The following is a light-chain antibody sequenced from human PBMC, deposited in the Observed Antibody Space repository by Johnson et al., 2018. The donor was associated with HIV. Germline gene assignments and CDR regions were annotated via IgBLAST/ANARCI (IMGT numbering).Light chain of an antibody. Sequence: QSVLTQPPSVSAAPGQKITVSCSGSSSNIGNNYVSWYQQLPGTAPKLLIYDNNKRPSGIPDRFSGSKSGTSATLGITGLQTGDEADYYCGTWDSSLSAYVFGTGTKAPVL. CDR2: DNN. CDR3: GTWDSSLSAYV. J-gene: IGLJ1*01. V-gene: IGLV1-51*01. CDR1: SSNIGNNY.